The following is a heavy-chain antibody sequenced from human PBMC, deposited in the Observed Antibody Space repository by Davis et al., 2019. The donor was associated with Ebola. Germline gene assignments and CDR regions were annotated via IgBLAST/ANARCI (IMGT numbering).Heavy chain of an antibody. J-gene: IGHJ6*03. CDR3: ARVRVVVPAAAKYYYMDV. CDR1: GGSFSGYY. D-gene: IGHD2-2*01. Sequence: PGGSLRLSCAVYGGSFSGYYWSWIRQPPGKGLEWIGEINHSGSTNYNPSLKSRVTISVDTSKNQFSLKLSSVTAADTAVYYCARVRVVVPAAAKYYYMDVWGKGTTVTVSS. CDR2: INHSGST. V-gene: IGHV4-34*01.